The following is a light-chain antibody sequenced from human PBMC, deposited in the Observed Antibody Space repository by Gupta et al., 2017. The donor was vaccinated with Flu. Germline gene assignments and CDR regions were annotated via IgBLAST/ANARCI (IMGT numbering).Light chain of an antibody. J-gene: IGLJ2*01. CDR1: DYNIANHY. Sequence: QSLLTQPPSLSAATPQKVTISCSGGDYNIANHYVSWYQQLPGTAPQRLIVKTDKRPSGILDRFLCYTTCAYATPRTXGXQTGDEXDDYCGKSDSNLSTLVFGGGTKLTVL. CDR2: KTD. CDR3: GKSDSNLSTLV. V-gene: IGLV1-51*02.